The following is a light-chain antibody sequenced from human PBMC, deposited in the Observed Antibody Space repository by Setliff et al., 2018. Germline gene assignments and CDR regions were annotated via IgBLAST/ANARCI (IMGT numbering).Light chain of an antibody. J-gene: IGLJ1*01. CDR1: SSNIGNNY. CDR2: RNN. Sequence: QSVLTQPPSASGAPGQRVTISCSGSSSNIGNNYVYWYQQHPGTAPKLLIYRNNQRPSGVPDRFSGSKSGTSASLAISGLRSEDEADYYCAAWDDSRSGRYVFGTGTKVTVL. CDR3: AAWDDSRSGRYV. V-gene: IGLV1-47*01.